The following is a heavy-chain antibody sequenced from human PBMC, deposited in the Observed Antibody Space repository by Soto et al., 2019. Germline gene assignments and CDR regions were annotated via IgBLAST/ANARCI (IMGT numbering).Heavy chain of an antibody. Sequence: QLHLQESGPGLVKPSETLSLTCIVSGGSISSSSYYWGWIRQPPGKGLEWIGSIHYSGSTYYDPSLKGRVTISVDTSKNQFALKLSSVTAADTAVYYCARQGAYYHETTGYQFDYWGRGTLVTVSS. D-gene: IGHD3-9*01. CDR3: ARQGAYYHETTGYQFDY. J-gene: IGHJ4*02. CDR1: GGSISSSSYY. CDR2: IHYSGST. V-gene: IGHV4-39*01.